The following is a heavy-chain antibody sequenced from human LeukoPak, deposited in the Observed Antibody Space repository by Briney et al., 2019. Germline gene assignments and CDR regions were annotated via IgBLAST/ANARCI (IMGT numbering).Heavy chain of an antibody. J-gene: IGHJ4*02. V-gene: IGHV1-69*04. CDR2: IIPILGIA. Sequence: SVKVSCKASGGTFNNYAISWVRQAPGQGREWMGRIIPILGIANYAQKFQGRVTITADKSTRTAYMELSSLRSEDTAMYYCASGHYGDYGQWSSMNYWGQGTLVTVSS. D-gene: IGHD4-17*01. CDR1: GGTFNNYA. CDR3: ASGHYGDYGQWSSMNY.